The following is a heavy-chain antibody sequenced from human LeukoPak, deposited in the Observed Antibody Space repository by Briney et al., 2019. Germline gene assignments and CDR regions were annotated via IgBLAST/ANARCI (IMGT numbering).Heavy chain of an antibody. Sequence: GESLKISCKGSGYSFTTYWIGWVRQMPGKGLECMAIIYPHDSNTKYSPSIQGQVTISADKSISTACLQWSSLKASDTAMYYCVRGIDYYDRSFDYWGQGTLVTVSS. J-gene: IGHJ4*02. CDR3: VRGIDYYDRSFDY. V-gene: IGHV5-51*01. D-gene: IGHD3-22*01. CDR1: GYSFTTYW. CDR2: IYPHDSNT.